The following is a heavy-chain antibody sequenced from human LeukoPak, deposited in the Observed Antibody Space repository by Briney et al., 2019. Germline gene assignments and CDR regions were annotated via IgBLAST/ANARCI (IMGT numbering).Heavy chain of an antibody. Sequence: PGGSLRLSCAASGFIFNIYAMSWVRQPPGKGLEWIGEMYLSGTTHSNPSVKSRVTISIDKSKNQFFLNLSSVTAADTAVYYCAGLVGRYSSGLYYYYFDYWGQGTLVTVSS. V-gene: IGHV4-4*02. J-gene: IGHJ4*02. D-gene: IGHD3-22*01. CDR3: AGLVGRYSSGLYYYYFDY. CDR1: GFIFNIYA. CDR2: MYLSGTT.